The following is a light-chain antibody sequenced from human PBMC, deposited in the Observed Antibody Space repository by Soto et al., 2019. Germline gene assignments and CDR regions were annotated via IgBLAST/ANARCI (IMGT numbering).Light chain of an antibody. CDR3: QHYNSYSEA. J-gene: IGKJ1*01. CDR2: AAS. Sequence: RWPQPPSSVSASLEDKFTTPSRASQAISSWLAWYQQKPGKAPKLLIYAASSLQSGVPSRFSGSGSGTEFTLTISSLQPDDFATYYCQHYNSYSEAFGQGTKVDIK. V-gene: IGKV1D-16*01. CDR1: QAISSW.